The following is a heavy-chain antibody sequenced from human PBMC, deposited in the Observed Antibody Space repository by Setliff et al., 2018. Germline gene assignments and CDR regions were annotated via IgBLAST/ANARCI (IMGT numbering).Heavy chain of an antibody. D-gene: IGHD3-22*01. J-gene: IGHJ3*02. V-gene: IGHV4-61*05. CDR1: GGSISSSGYY. Sequence: SETLSLTCTVSGGSISSSGYYWGWIRQPPGKGLEWIGYIYYSGSTNYNPSLKSRVTISVDTSKNQFSLKLSSVTAADTAVYYCARGDYYDSSAYSPDTFDIWGQGTMVTVSS. CDR2: IYYSGST. CDR3: ARGDYYDSSAYSPDTFDI.